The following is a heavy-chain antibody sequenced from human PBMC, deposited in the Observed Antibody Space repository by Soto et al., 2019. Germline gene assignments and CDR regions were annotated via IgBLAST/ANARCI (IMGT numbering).Heavy chain of an antibody. D-gene: IGHD2-15*01. V-gene: IGHV3-23*01. J-gene: IGHJ6*02. CDR2: ISGSGDST. CDR3: ARGYCSGGSCYYYFYGLDV. Sequence: PGGSLRLSCAVSGFTFSSYAMSWVRQAPGKGLEWVSVISGSGDSTYYADSVKGRFTISRDNSKNTLYLQMNSLRAGDTAVYYCARGYCSGGSCYYYFYGLDVWGQGTTVIVSS. CDR1: GFTFSSYA.